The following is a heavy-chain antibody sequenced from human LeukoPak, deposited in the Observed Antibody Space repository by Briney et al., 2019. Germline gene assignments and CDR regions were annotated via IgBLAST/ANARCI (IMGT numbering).Heavy chain of an antibody. CDR2: IYHSGST. CDR1: GGSISSGGYS. V-gene: IGHV4-30-2*01. J-gene: IGHJ4*02. Sequence: PSQTLSLTCAVSGGSISSGGYSWRWIRQPPGKGLEWIGYIYHSGSTYYNPSLKSRVTISVDRSKNQFSLKLSSVTAADTAVYYCASATTVVTAGPYYFDYWGQGTLVTVSS. CDR3: ASATTVVTAGPYYFDY. D-gene: IGHD4-23*01.